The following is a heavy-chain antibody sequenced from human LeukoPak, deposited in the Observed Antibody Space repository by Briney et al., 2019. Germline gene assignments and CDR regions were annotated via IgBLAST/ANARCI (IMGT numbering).Heavy chain of an antibody. V-gene: IGHV1-18*04. CDR1: GYTFTSYG. J-gene: IGHJ4*02. CDR3: ARGYCNSTSCYYFDF. D-gene: IGHD2-2*01. Sequence: GASVKVSCKASGYTFTSYGISWVRQAPGQGLEWMGWISAYNGNTNYAQKLQGRVTMTTDTSTSTAYMELRSLRSDDTAVYYCARGYCNSTSCYYFDFWGQGTLVTVSS. CDR2: ISAYNGNT.